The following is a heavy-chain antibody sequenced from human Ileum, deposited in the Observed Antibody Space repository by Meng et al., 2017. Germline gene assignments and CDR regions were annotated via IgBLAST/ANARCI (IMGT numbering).Heavy chain of an antibody. CDR3: ARGYRDNSGTDF. V-gene: IGHV4-39*07. J-gene: IGHJ4*02. CDR1: GDSINTDHYC. CDR2: IYSSGST. Sequence: ESLKISCTVSGDSINTDHYCWGWFRQPPGKGPEWIGNIYSSGSTHSNPSLKSRVTISLGTSKTQFYLKVTSVTVADTAVYYCARGYRDNSGTDFWGQGTLVTVSS. D-gene: IGHD3-22*01.